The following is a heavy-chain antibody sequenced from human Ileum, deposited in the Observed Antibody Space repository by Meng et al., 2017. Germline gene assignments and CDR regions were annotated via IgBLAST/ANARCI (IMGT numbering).Heavy chain of an antibody. D-gene: IGHD3-16*01. V-gene: IGHV4-38-2*02. CDR2: IYHSGST. J-gene: IGHJ4*02. Sequence: SETLSLTCTVSHFSISSGYYWGWIRQPPGKGLEWIGSIYHSGSTYYNPSLKSRLTISVDTSKNQFSLKLISVTAADTAVYYCARDYGWGAPNFDYWGQGTLVTVSS. CDR3: ARDYGWGAPNFDY. CDR1: HFSISSGYY.